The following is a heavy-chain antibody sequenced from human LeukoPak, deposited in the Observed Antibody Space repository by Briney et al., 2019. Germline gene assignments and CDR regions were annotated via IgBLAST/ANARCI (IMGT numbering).Heavy chain of an antibody. D-gene: IGHD3-9*01. V-gene: IGHV4-59*01. CDR1: NDSINNYY. J-gene: IGHJ5*02. Sequence: PSETLSLTCTVSNDSINNYYWSWIRQPPGKGLEWIGYIYYSGSTNYNPSLKSRVTISVDTSKNQFSLKLSSVTAADTAVYYCARSYARAGYYGYNWFDPWGQGTLVTVSS. CDR2: IYYSGST. CDR3: ARSYARAGYYGYNWFDP.